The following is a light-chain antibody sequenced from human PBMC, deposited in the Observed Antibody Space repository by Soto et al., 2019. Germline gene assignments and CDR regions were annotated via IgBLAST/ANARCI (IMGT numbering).Light chain of an antibody. J-gene: IGKJ2*01. Sequence: THSPASVSLNTMDRAPLSCRASQAISDNLAWYQHKPGQHPRLLIYDASNRATGIPDRFSGSGSGTDFTLTICRLEPEDIAVYYCHPYGRSPRFG. V-gene: IGKV3-20*01. CDR1: QAISDN. CDR3: HPYGRSPR. CDR2: DAS.